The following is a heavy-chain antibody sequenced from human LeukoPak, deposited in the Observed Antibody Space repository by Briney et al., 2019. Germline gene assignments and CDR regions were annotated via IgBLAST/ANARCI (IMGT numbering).Heavy chain of an antibody. J-gene: IGHJ4*02. CDR2: ISSDGSIT. Sequence: GGSLRLSCAASGFTFSTCWMHWVRQAPGKGLVWVSRISSDGSITSYADSVKGRFTISRDDSKNTLYLHMTSLRAEDTAVYYCTNSDDYGDYWGQGTLVTVSS. CDR1: GFTFSTCW. D-gene: IGHD1-7*01. V-gene: IGHV3-74*01. CDR3: TNSDDYGDY.